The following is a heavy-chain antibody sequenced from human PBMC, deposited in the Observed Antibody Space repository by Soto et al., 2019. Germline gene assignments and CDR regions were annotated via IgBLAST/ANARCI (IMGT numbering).Heavy chain of an antibody. J-gene: IGHJ3*02. CDR2: ISSSSTYI. Sequence: GGSLRLSCAASGFTFSTYSMNWVRQAPGKGLEWVSSISSSSTYIYYADSVRGRFTISRDNAKNSLYLQMNSLRAEDTAVYYCARDRAGGTYDAFDIWGQGTVVTVSS. V-gene: IGHV3-21*01. CDR1: GFTFSTYS. CDR3: ARDRAGGTYDAFDI.